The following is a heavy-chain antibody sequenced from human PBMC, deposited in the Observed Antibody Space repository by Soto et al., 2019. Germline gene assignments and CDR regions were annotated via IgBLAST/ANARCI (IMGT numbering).Heavy chain of an antibody. CDR3: VRGASLNFDY. Sequence: EVQLVESGGGVLRPGGSLRLSCAASGFTFDDYGMSWARQAPGKGLEWVSGVNWNGGSTGYADSVKGRFTISRDNAKNSLYLTMNSLRAEETAFYYCVRGASLNFDYWGQGTLVTVSS. CDR2: VNWNGGST. D-gene: IGHD1-26*01. V-gene: IGHV3-20*04. CDR1: GFTFDDYG. J-gene: IGHJ4*02.